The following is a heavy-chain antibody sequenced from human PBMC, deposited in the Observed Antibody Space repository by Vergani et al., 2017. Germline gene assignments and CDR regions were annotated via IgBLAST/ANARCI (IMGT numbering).Heavy chain of an antibody. D-gene: IGHD3-3*01. J-gene: IGHJ5*02. CDR2: IYTGDSDV. Sequence: EVQLVQSGAEVKKPGESLKISCQGSGYSITNYCIAWVRQRPGKGLEWMGIIYTGDSDVRYSPSFQGQVTMSVDKSLSTAYLQWSSLKASDTATYYCAKTHDFTSLYSSYNWFDPWGQGTQVTVS. CDR1: GYSITNYC. V-gene: IGHV5-51*03. CDR3: AKTHDFTSLYSSYNWFDP.